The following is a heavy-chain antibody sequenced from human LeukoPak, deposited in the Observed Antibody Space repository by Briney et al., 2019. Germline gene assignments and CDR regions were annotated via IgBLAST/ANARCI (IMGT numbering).Heavy chain of an antibody. V-gene: IGHV3-53*01. Sequence: GGSLRLSCAASGFTVSTNYMSWVRQAPGTGLEWVSILYAGGSAYYSDSLKGRFTISRDDSKDTLYLQMNSLRADDTAVYYCARDSDLEEEMATNFDYWGQGTLVTVSS. CDR3: ARDSDLEEEMATNFDY. D-gene: IGHD5-24*01. J-gene: IGHJ4*02. CDR2: LYAGGSA. CDR1: GFTVSTNY.